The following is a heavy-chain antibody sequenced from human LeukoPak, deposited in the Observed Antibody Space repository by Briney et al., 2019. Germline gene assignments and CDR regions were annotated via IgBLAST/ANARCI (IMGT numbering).Heavy chain of an antibody. CDR2: ISSTTYYI. CDR3: ARAISPVGTYAFDY. D-gene: IGHD6-13*01. CDR1: GFTFSSYN. V-gene: IGHV3-21*01. Sequence: GGSLRLSCAASGFTFSSYNMNWVRQAPGRGLEWVSSISSTTYYIYYADSVRGRFTISRDNAKISLYLQTNSLRAEDTAVYYCARAISPVGTYAFDYWGQGTLVTVSS. J-gene: IGHJ4*02.